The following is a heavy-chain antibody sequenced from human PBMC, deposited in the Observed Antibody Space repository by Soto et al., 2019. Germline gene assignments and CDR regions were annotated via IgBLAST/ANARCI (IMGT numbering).Heavy chain of an antibody. J-gene: IGHJ6*02. CDR3: ARLKLKLRLDYYGMDI. V-gene: IGHV5-51*01. Sequence: PGESLKISCGASGYSFTSYWIAWVRQMPGIGLEWMGIIYPGDSDTRYSPSFQGQVTISADKSVSTAYLQWSSLKASDTAMYYCARLKLKLRLDYYGMDIWGQGTTVTVSS. D-gene: IGHD1-7*01. CDR1: GYSFTSYW. CDR2: IYPGDSDT.